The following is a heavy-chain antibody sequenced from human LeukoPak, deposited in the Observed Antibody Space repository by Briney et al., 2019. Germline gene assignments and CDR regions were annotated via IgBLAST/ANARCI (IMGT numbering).Heavy chain of an antibody. CDR1: GFTFSSYG. D-gene: IGHD2-2*01. V-gene: IGHV3-23*01. J-gene: IGHJ4*02. CDR2: MSGSGDST. Sequence: GSLRLSCAASGFTFSSYGMHWVRQAPGKRLEWVSTMSGSGDSTYYADSVMGRFTISRENSKNTLYLQMNSLSAEDTAVYYCAKGGHVTSAATFDYWGQGTLVTVSS. CDR3: AKGGHVTSAATFDY.